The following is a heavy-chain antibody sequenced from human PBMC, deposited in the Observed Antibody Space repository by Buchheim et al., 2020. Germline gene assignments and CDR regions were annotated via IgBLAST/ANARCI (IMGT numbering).Heavy chain of an antibody. CDR2: IWYDGSNK. D-gene: IGHD2-2*01. J-gene: IGHJ4*02. Sequence: QVQLVESGGGVVQPGRSLRLSCAASGFTFSSYGMHWVRQAPGKGLEWVAVIWYDGSNKYYADSVKGRFTIYRDNSKNTLYLQMNSLRDEDTAVYYCAISAALFSYYFDYWAQGTL. CDR1: GFTFSSYG. CDR3: AISAALFSYYFDY. V-gene: IGHV3-33*01.